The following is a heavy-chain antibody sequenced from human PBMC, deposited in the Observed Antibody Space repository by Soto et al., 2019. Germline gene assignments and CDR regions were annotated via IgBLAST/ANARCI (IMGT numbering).Heavy chain of an antibody. J-gene: IGHJ6*02. CDR3: ARERQLVPAYYYYYGMDV. Sequence: QVQLVQSGAEVKKPGSSVKVSCKASGGTFSSYAISWVRQAPGQGLEWMGGIIPIFGTANYAQKFQGSVTITADESKSTAYMELSSLRSEDTAVYYCARERQLVPAYYYYYGMDVWGQGTTVTVSS. CDR2: IIPIFGTA. CDR1: GGTFSSYA. D-gene: IGHD6-6*01. V-gene: IGHV1-69*01.